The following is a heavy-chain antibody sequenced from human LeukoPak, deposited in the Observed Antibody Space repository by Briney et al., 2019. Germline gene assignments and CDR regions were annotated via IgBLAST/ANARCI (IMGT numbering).Heavy chain of an antibody. CDR1: GGSISSYY. CDR3: ARVGSSWRYFDY. J-gene: IGHJ4*02. CDR2: IYYSGST. Sequence: PSETLSLTCTVSGGSISSYYWSWIRQPPGKELEWIGYIYYSGSTNYNPSLKSRVTISVDTSKNQFSLKLSSVTAADTAVYYCARVGSSWRYFDYWGQGTLATVSS. D-gene: IGHD6-13*01. V-gene: IGHV4-59*01.